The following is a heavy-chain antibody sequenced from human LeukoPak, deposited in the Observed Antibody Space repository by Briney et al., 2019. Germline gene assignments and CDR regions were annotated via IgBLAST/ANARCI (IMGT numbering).Heavy chain of an antibody. D-gene: IGHD4-17*01. J-gene: IGHJ4*02. Sequence: PGGSLTLSCAASGFTFISYSMNWVGQAPGKGLEWVSSISSRSSYIYYADSVKGRFTISRDNAKNSLYLQMNSLRAEDTAVYYCARDDYGVFDYWGQGTLVTVSS. CDR2: ISSRSSYI. V-gene: IGHV3-21*01. CDR1: GFTFISYS. CDR3: ARDDYGVFDY.